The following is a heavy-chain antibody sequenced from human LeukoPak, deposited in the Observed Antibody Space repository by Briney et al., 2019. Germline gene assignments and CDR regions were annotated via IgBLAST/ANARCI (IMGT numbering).Heavy chain of an antibody. CDR3: ARHHDYYDSSGYYSN. V-gene: IGHV5-51*01. D-gene: IGHD3-22*01. CDR1: GYSFTSYW. CDR2: IYPGGSDT. J-gene: IGHJ4*02. Sequence: GESLKISCKGSGYSFTSYWIGWVRQMPGKGLEWMGIIYPGGSDTRYSPSFQGQVTISADKSISTAYLQWSSLKASDTAMYYCARHHDYYDSSGYYSNWGQGTLVTVSS.